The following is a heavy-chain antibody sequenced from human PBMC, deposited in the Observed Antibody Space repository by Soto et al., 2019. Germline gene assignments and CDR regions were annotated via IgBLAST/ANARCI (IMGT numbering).Heavy chain of an antibody. J-gene: IGHJ4*02. D-gene: IGHD3-10*01. Sequence: VGSLRLSCAASGFTFSSYWMSWVRQAPGKGLEWVANIKQDGSEKYYVDSVKGRFTISRDNAKNSLYLQMNSLRAEDTAVYYCARDPRYYYGSGSYLDYWGQGTLVTVSS. V-gene: IGHV3-7*01. CDR1: GFTFSSYW. CDR3: ARDPRYYYGSGSYLDY. CDR2: IKQDGSEK.